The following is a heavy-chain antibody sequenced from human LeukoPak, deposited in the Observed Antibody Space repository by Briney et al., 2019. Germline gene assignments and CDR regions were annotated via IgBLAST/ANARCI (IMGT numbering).Heavy chain of an antibody. CDR2: IYYSGST. V-gene: IGHV4-59*01. J-gene: IGHJ6*02. D-gene: IGHD1-26*01. Sequence: SETLSLTCTVSGGSISSYYWSWIRQPPGKGLEWIGYIYYSGSTNYNPSLKSRVTISVVTSKNQFSLKLSSVTAADTAVYYCARGAEGYYYYGMDVWGQGTTVTVSS. CDR3: ARGAEGYYYYGMDV. CDR1: GGSISSYY.